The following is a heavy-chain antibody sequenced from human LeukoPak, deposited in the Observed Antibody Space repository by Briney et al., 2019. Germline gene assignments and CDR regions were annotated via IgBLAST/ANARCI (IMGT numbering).Heavy chain of an antibody. V-gene: IGHV4-39*07. CDR3: ARTHFDSLGWFDP. D-gene: IGHD3-9*01. CDR2: INYSGLT. Sequence: PSETLSLTCTVSGGSMRSSNFYWGWIRQPPGKGREWIGNINYSGLTYYNPSVKSRVTLSVDVSKNRFSLHLTSVTAADTALYFCARTHFDSLGWFDPWGQGIQVIVSS. J-gene: IGHJ5*02. CDR1: GGSMRSSNFY.